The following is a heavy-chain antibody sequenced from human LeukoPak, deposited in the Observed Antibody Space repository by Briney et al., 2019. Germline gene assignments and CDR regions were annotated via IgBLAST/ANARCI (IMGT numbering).Heavy chain of an antibody. J-gene: IGHJ4*02. CDR1: GFTFSSYS. Sequence: GGSLRLSCAASGFTFSSYSMNWVRQAPGKGLEWVSSISSSSSYIYYADSVKGRFTISRDNAKNSLYLQMNSLRAEDTAVYYCARELAWDSSGCFDYWGQGTLVTVSS. CDR2: ISSSSSYI. CDR3: ARELAWDSSGCFDY. D-gene: IGHD6-19*01. V-gene: IGHV3-21*01.